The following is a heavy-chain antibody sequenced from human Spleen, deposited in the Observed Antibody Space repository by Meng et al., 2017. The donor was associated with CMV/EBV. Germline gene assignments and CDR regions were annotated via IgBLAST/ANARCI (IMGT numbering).Heavy chain of an antibody. D-gene: IGHD2-21*02. V-gene: IGHV4-4*02. CDR2: IYQSGST. CDR1: GGSISSSNL. Sequence: QVQLQASGPGLVKPSGTPAPTCAVPGGSISSSNLWTWVRQVPGKGLEWIGEIYQSGSTNYNPSLKSRVTISVDKFKNQFSLKLGSVTAADTAVYYCARIERRRILKYCGSDCSTTDYWGQGTLVTVSS. J-gene: IGHJ4*02. CDR3: ARIERRRILKYCGSDCSTTDY.